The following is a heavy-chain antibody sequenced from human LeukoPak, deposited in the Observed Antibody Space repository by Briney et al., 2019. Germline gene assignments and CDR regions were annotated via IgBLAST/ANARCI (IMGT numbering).Heavy chain of an antibody. Sequence: SETLSLTCTVSGGSISSYYWSWIRQPPGKGLEWIGYIYYSGSTNYNPSLKSRVTISVDTSKNQFSLKLSSVTAADTAVYYCARFSGQNLLNYYYGMDVWGQGTTVTVSS. CDR3: ARFSGQNLLNYYYGMDV. CDR1: GGSISSYY. CDR2: IYYSGST. J-gene: IGHJ6*02. V-gene: IGHV4-59*08. D-gene: IGHD1-14*01.